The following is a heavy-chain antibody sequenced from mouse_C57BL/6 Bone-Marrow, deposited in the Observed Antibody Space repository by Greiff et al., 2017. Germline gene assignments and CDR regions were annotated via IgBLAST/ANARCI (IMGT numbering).Heavy chain of an antibody. Sequence: VQLQQSGAELVRPGSSVKMSCKTSGYTFTSYGINWVKQRPGQGLEWIGYIDIGNGYTEYTEKFKGKATLTSDTSSSTAYMQLSSLTSEDSAIYFGARGATVVARYFDVWGTGTTVTVSS. CDR3: ARGATVVARYFDV. CDR2: IDIGNGYT. J-gene: IGHJ1*03. CDR1: GYTFTSYG. D-gene: IGHD1-1*01. V-gene: IGHV1-58*01.